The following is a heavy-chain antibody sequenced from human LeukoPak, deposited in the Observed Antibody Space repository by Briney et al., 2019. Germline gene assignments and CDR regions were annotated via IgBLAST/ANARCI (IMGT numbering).Heavy chain of an antibody. V-gene: IGHV3-21*01. CDR2: ISSSSSYI. J-gene: IGHJ5*02. CDR1: GFTFSSYS. Sequence: PGGSLRLSCAASGFTFSSYSMNWVRQAPGKGLEWVSSISSSSSYIYYADSVKGRFTISRDNVKNSLYLQMNSLRAEDTAVYYCARWVGGWFDPWGQGTLVTVSS. CDR3: ARWVGGWFDP. D-gene: IGHD4-23*01.